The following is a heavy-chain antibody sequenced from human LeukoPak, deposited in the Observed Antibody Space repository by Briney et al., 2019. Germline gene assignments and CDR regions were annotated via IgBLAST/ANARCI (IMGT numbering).Heavy chain of an antibody. D-gene: IGHD2-2*01. J-gene: IGHJ5*02. Sequence: GGSLRLSCAASGFTFSSYSMNWVRQAPGKGLEWVSYISSSSSTIYYADSVKGRFTISRDNAKNSLYLQMNSLRAEDTAVYYCARGHSADDPYTWFDPWGQGTLVTVSS. V-gene: IGHV3-48*01. CDR3: ARGHSADDPYTWFDP. CDR1: GFTFSSYS. CDR2: ISSSSSTI.